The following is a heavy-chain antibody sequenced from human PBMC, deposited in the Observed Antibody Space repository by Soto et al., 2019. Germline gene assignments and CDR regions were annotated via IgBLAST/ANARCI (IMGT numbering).Heavy chain of an antibody. V-gene: IGHV4-30-4*01. J-gene: IGHJ5*02. CDR1: GGSISSGDYY. CDR3: ARRYYYDSSDYYVSWFDP. CDR2: IYYSGST. D-gene: IGHD3-22*01. Sequence: SETLSLTCTVSGGSISSGDYYWSWIRQSPGKGLEWIGYIYYSGSTYYNPSLKSRVTISVDASKNQFSLKLSSVTAADTAVYYCARRYYYDSSDYYVSWFDPWGQGTLVTVSS.